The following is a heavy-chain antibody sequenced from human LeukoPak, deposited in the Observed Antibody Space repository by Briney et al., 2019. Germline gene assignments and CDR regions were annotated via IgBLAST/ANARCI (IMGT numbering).Heavy chain of an antibody. CDR3: ATPQPDIYYYYYGMDV. CDR2: IYSGGST. D-gene: IGHD1-14*01. V-gene: IGHV3-53*01. CDR1: GFTFSSNY. J-gene: IGHJ6*02. Sequence: GGSLRLSCAASGFTFSSNYMSWVRQAPGKGLEWVSVIYSGGSTYYADSVKGRFTISRDNSKNTLYLQMNSLRAEDTAVYYCATPQPDIYYYYYGMDVWGQGTTVTVSS.